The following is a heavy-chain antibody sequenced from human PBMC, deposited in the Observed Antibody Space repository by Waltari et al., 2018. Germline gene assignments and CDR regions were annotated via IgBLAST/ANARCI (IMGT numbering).Heavy chain of an antibody. CDR1: GFPPSGQF. Sequence: DVELVESGGGLVQPGGSLRLPFAASGFPPSGQFLHSVPQAPGKGLEYVAGVNDYGGTIYYADSVKGRFIISRDNSKNTLYLQMGSLRAEDMAVYYCAREGVTRHTEFDYWGQGTLVTVSS. CDR3: AREGVTRHTEFDY. V-gene: IGHV3-64*07. J-gene: IGHJ4*02. CDR2: VNDYGGTI. D-gene: IGHD3-10*01.